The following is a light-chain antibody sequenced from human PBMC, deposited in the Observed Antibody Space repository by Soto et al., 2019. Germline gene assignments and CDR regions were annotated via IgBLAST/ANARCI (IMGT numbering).Light chain of an antibody. CDR2: AAS. CDR1: QNVRGY. CDR3: QQSHSTLPIT. V-gene: IGKV1-39*01. Sequence: DIQMTQSPSSLSAFVGDSVTITCRASQNVRGYVHWYQQKPGRAPKLLIYAASNLQIGVPFRFNGSGSGTEYTLSINSLQPDDSATYYCQQSHSTLPITFGQGTRVEI. J-gene: IGKJ5*01.